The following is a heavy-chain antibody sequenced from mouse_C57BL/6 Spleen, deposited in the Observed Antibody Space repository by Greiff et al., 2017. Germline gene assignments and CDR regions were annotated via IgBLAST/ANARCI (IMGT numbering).Heavy chain of an antibody. CDR1: GYAFSSSC. V-gene: IGHV1-82*01. CDR2: LYPGDGDT. CDR3: ATYSNYDAMDY. Sequence: QVQLLQSGPDLVKPGASVKISCTASGYAFSSSCMNWVKQRPGKGLEWFGRLYPGDGDTNYNGTFKGPSSLTADKSSRTAYTQLISLTSEESAVNFCATYSNYDAMDYWGQGTLVTVSA. J-gene: IGHJ4*01. D-gene: IGHD2-5*01.